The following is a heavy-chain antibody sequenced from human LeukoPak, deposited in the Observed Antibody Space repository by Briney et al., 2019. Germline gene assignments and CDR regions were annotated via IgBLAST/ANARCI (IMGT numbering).Heavy chain of an antibody. CDR1: GFTVSSNY. D-gene: IGHD5-12*01. Sequence: PGGSLRLSCAASGFTVSSNYMSWVRQAPGKGLERVSVIYSGGSTYYADSVKGRFTISRDNSKNTLYLQMNSLRAEDTAVYYCAGRTHIVAKSYYYNYGMDVWGQGTTVTVSS. J-gene: IGHJ6*02. V-gene: IGHV3-66*01. CDR2: IYSGGST. CDR3: AGRTHIVAKSYYYNYGMDV.